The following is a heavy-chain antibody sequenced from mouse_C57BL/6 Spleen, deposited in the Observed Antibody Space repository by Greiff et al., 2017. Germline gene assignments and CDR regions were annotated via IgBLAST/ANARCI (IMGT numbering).Heavy chain of an antibody. CDR2: IYPGSGST. Sequence: VQLQQPGAELVKPGASVKMSCKASGYTFTSYWITWVKQRPGQGLEWIGDIYPGSGSTNYNEKFKSKATLTVDTSSSTAYMQLSSLTSEDSAVYYCARWRGYYGSSYDAMDYWGQGTSVTVSS. V-gene: IGHV1-55*01. CDR1: GYTFTSYW. CDR3: ARWRGYYGSSYDAMDY. J-gene: IGHJ4*01. D-gene: IGHD1-1*01.